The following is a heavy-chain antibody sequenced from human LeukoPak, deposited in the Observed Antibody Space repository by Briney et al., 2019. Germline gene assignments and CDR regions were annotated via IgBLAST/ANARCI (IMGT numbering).Heavy chain of an antibody. CDR3: AKSRELGSHGDY. CDR2: ICSDGICT. Sequence: GGSLRLSCVASGFTFSTYWMHWVRQAPGQGLVWLSLICSDGICTAYADSVKGRFTLSRDNAKNKLYLQMNSLRVDDTAVYYCAKSRELGSHGDYWGEGTLVTVSS. D-gene: IGHD1-7*01. J-gene: IGHJ4*02. V-gene: IGHV3-74*01. CDR1: GFTFSTYW.